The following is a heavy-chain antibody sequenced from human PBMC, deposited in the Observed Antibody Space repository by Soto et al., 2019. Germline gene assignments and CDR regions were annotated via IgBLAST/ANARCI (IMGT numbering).Heavy chain of an antibody. V-gene: IGHV3-11*01. J-gene: IGHJ6*02. CDR1: GFSFSGYY. Sequence: GGSLRLSCAASGFSFSGYYMSWIRQAPGKGLEWVSYISFSGDVTHYSDSVEGRFTVSRDNAKKSLYLQMNSLRVEDTAVYYCARENGHPGHNYAMDVWGQGTTVTVSS. D-gene: IGHD2-8*01. CDR3: ARENGHPGHNYAMDV. CDR2: ISFSGDVT.